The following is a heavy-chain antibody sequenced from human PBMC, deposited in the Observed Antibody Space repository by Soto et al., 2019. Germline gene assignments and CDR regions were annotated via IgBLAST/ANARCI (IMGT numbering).Heavy chain of an antibody. CDR2: TYHSGNP. CDR3: ARDYRLLWFGESTKTTHEYYYGMDV. CDR1: GDTISTGGYT. Sequence: PSETLSLTCDVSGDTISTGGYTWAWIRQPPGKALEWIGHTYHSGNPYYNPSLKSRVTISVDTSKNQFSLKLSSVTAADTAVYYCARDYRLLWFGESTKTTHEYYYGMDVWGQGTTVTVSS. J-gene: IGHJ6*02. D-gene: IGHD3-10*01. V-gene: IGHV4-30-2*01.